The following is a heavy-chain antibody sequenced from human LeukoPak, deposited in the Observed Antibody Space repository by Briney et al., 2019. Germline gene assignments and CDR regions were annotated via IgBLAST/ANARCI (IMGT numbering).Heavy chain of an antibody. V-gene: IGHV3-64D*09. Sequence: GGSLRLSCSASGFTFSTYAMHWVRQAPAKGLEHASTINTNGDDTYYAYSVKGRFTISRDHPTRTLYLQMSSLRAEDTPVYYCVKDLRGGGYYTSFDYWDQGTLVTVSS. J-gene: IGHJ4*02. CDR2: INTNGDDT. CDR3: VKDLRGGGYYTSFDY. CDR1: GFTFSTYA. D-gene: IGHD3-10*01.